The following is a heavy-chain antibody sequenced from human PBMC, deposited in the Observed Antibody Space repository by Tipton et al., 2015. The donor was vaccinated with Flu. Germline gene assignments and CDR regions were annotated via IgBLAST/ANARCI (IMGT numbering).Heavy chain of an antibody. CDR2: IWFDGSHE. V-gene: IGHV3-33*01. CDR3: SREREESDSGGFDVFDI. Sequence: SLRLSCEASGFNFRDYGMHWVRQAPGKGLEWVAIIWFDGSHEYYADSVKGRFIISRDNSRNTLYLQMNSLGPDDTAVYYCSREREESDSGGFDVFDIWGQGTEVTVSS. CDR1: GFNFRDYG. J-gene: IGHJ3*02. D-gene: IGHD3-22*01.